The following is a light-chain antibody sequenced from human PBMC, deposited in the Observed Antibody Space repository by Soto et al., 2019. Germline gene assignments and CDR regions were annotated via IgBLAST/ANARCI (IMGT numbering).Light chain of an antibody. J-gene: IGLJ2*01. CDR2: EVT. CDR3: SSYVGIKHLF. Sequence: QSAPTQPPSASGSAGQSVTITCTGASSDVGGYNYVSWYQQHPGKAPKLLIYEVTKRPSGVPDRFSGSKSGNTASLTVSGLQAEDEADYFCSSYVGIKHLFFGGGTKVTVL. CDR1: SSDVGGYNY. V-gene: IGLV2-8*01.